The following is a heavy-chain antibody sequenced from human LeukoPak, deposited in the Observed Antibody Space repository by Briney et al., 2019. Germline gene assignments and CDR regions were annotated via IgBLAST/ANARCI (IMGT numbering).Heavy chain of an antibody. J-gene: IGHJ6*02. V-gene: IGHV1-69*05. CDR3: ARGEVGQLELSNYYYYGMDV. CDR2: IIPIFGTA. Sequence: GASVKVSCKASGGTFSSYAISWVRQAPGQGLEWMGGIIPIFGTANYAQKFQGRVTMTRDTSTSTVYMELSRLRSDDTAVYYCARGEVGQLELSNYYYYGMDVWGQGTTVTVSS. D-gene: IGHD1-1*01. CDR1: GGTFSSYA.